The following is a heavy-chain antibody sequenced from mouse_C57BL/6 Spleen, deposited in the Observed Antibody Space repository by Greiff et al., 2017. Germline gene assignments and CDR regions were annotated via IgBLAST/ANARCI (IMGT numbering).Heavy chain of an antibody. CDR1: GYSITSGYY. D-gene: IGHD2-2*01. CDR3: ARDQDGYGVWFAY. V-gene: IGHV3-6*01. Sequence: EVKLLESGPGLVKPSQSLSLTCSVTGYSITSGYYWNWIRQFPGNKLEWMGYISYDGSNNYNPSLKNRISITRDTSKNQFFLKLNSVTTEDTATYYCARDQDGYGVWFAYWGQGTLVTVSA. CDR2: ISYDGSN. J-gene: IGHJ3*01.